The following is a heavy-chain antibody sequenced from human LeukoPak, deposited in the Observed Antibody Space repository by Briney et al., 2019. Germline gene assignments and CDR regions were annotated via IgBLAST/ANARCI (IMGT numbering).Heavy chain of an antibody. Sequence: ASVKVSCKASGYTFTSYAMNWVRQAPGQGLEWMGWINTNTGNPTYAQGLTGRFVFSLDTSLSTAYLQISSLEAEDTAVYYCARHLSSSHGDAFDIWGQGTMVTVSS. CDR2: INTNTGNP. CDR1: GYTFTSYA. J-gene: IGHJ3*02. CDR3: ARHLSSSHGDAFDI. V-gene: IGHV7-4-1*02. D-gene: IGHD6-13*01.